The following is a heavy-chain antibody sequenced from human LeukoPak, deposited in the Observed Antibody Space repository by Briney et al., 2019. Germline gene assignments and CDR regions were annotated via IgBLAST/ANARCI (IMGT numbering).Heavy chain of an antibody. D-gene: IGHD3-10*01. CDR3: ARVPGDY. J-gene: IGHJ4*02. Sequence: GGSLRLSCAASGFTFSSYSMNWVRQAPGKGLEWVSSISGSGTYIYYADSVKGRFTISRDNAKNSLYLQMNSLRAEDTAVYYCARVPGDYWGQGTLVTVSS. CDR1: GFTFSSYS. CDR2: ISGSGTYI. V-gene: IGHV3-21*01.